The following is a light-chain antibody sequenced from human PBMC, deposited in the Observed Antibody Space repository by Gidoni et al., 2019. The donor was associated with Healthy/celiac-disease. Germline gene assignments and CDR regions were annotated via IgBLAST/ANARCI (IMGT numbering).Light chain of an antibody. V-gene: IGKV4-1*01. Sequence: DIVRTHSPDSLAVSLGESATINCKSSQSVLYSSNNKNYLAWYQQKPGQPPKLLIYWASTRESGVPDRFSGSGSGTDFTLTISSLQAEDVAVYYCQQYYSTPLTFGGGTKVEIK. CDR3: QQYYSTPLT. CDR2: WAS. CDR1: QSVLYSSNNKNY. J-gene: IGKJ4*01.